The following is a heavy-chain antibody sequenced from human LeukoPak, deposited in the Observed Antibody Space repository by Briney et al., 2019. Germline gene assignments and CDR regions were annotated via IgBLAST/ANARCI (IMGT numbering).Heavy chain of an antibody. V-gene: IGHV3-7*03. Sequence: GGSLRLSCAASGFTFSSYWMTWVRQAPGKGLEWVANIKQDGSEKYFVDSVKGRFTISRDNSKNTLYLQMNSLRAEDTAVYYCAKGRGWYRSFDYWGQGTLVTVSS. J-gene: IGHJ4*02. CDR1: GFTFSSYW. CDR3: AKGRGWYRSFDY. CDR2: IKQDGSEK. D-gene: IGHD6-19*01.